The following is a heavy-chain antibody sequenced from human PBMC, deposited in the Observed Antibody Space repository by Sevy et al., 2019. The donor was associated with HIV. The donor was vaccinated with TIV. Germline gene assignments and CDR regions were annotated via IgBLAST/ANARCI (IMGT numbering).Heavy chain of an antibody. Sequence: SETLSLTCTVSGGSISSGDYYWSWIRQPPGKGLEWIGYIYYSGSTYYNPSLKSRVTISVDTSKNQFSPKLSSVTAADTAVYYCARDRSGYYFDYWGQGTLVTVSS. V-gene: IGHV4-30-4*01. J-gene: IGHJ4*02. CDR2: IYYSGST. CDR3: ARDRSGYYFDY. D-gene: IGHD3-22*01. CDR1: GGSISSGDYY.